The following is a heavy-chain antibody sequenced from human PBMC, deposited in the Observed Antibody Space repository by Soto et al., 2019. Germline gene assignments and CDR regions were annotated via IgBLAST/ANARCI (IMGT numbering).Heavy chain of an antibody. CDR1: GYRFTAYD. CDR2: INTATGDT. CDR3: ARTRGDCSGGSWYPLAY. V-gene: IGHV1-3*04. D-gene: IGHD2-15*01. J-gene: IGHJ4*02. Sequence: VQVVQSGAGVKKPGATANVSCKASGYRFTAYDMHWLRQAPGQRLEWLGWINTATGDTKYSPSFNGRVTLTSHTSATTAYMELVGLRFEDTAVYYCARTRGDCSGGSWYPLAYGGQGTLVTVPS.